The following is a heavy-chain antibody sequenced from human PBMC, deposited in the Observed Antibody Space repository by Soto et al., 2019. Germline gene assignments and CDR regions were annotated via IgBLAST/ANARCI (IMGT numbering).Heavy chain of an antibody. CDR2: IYWNDDK. CDR1: GFSLSSRGVG. J-gene: IGHJ4*02. D-gene: IGHD3-10*01. Sequence: SGPTLVNPTQTLTLTCTLSGFSLSSRGVGVGWIRQPPGKALEWLALIYWNDDKRYSPSLKSRLSITKDASRNQVVLTMTNMDPGDTATYYCAHSGPGYYYGWGSSTDFDYWGQGTLVTVSS. V-gene: IGHV2-5*01. CDR3: AHSGPGYYYGWGSSTDFDY.